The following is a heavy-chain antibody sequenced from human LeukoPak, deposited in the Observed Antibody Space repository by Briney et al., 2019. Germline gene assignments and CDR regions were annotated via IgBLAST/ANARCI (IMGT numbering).Heavy chain of an antibody. CDR3: ARETDYYDSSGLDY. CDR1: GFTVSSNY. V-gene: IGHV3-53*01. J-gene: IGHJ4*02. CDR2: IYSGGST. Sequence: PGGSLRLSCAASGFTVSSNYMSWVRQAPGKGLEWVSVIYSGGSTYYADSVKGRFTISRDNSKNTLYLQMNSLRAEDTVVYYCARETDYYDSSGLDYWGQGTLVTVSS. D-gene: IGHD3-22*01.